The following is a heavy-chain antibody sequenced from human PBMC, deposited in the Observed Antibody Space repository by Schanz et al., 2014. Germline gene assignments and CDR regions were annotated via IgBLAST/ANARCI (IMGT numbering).Heavy chain of an antibody. CDR2: IFHSGTT. D-gene: IGHD2-21*01. Sequence: QVQLQESGPGLVKPSGTLSLTCVVSGGSISSGVWWTWARQSPGKGLEWIGEIFHSGTTNYNPSLESRVTISVYKSKNQFSLILSSMTAADTAVYYCTRSTLWSYDVWGRGTMVIVSS. CDR3: TRSTLWSYDV. CDR1: GGSISSGVW. V-gene: IGHV4-4*02. J-gene: IGHJ3*01.